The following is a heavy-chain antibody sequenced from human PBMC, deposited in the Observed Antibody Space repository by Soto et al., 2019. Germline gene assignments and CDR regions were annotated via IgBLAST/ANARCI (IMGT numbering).Heavy chain of an antibody. J-gene: IGHJ6*02. D-gene: IGHD2-15*01. CDR3: ARTFYCSGGSCRPNGSYYYGMDV. CDR2: IYYSGST. V-gene: IGHV4-59*01. Sequence: PSETLSLTCTVSGGSISSYYWSWIRQPPGKGLEWIGYIYYSGSTNYNPSLKSRVTISVDTSKNQFSLKLSSVTAADTAVYYCARTFYCSGGSCRPNGSYYYGMDVWGQGTTVTVSS. CDR1: GGSISSYY.